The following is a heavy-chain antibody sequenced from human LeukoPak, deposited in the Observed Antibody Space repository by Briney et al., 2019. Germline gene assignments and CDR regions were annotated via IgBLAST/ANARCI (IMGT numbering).Heavy chain of an antibody. V-gene: IGHV1-69*01. J-gene: IGHJ5*02. D-gene: IGHD2-8*01. CDR2: IIPIFGTA. CDR1: GGTFSSYA. CDR3: ARGRDCTNGVCFRYNWFDP. Sequence: ASVKVSCKASGGTFSSYAISWVRQAPGQGHEWMGGIIPIFGTANYAQKFQGRVKITADESTSKAYMELSSLKSEDTAVYYCARGRDCTNGVCFRYNWFDPWGQGTLVTVSS.